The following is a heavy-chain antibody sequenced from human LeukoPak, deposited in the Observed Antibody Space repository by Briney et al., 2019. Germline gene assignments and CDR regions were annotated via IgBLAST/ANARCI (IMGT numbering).Heavy chain of an antibody. CDR1: GFTFSSYS. D-gene: IGHD6-19*01. CDR3: ARALEPSIAVIDY. V-gene: IGHV3-21*01. Sequence: PGGSLRLFCAASGFTFSSYSMNWVRQTPGKGLDWVSSISGSSTYIYYAGSVKGRFTISRDNAKNSLYLQMNSLRAEDTAVYYCARALEPSIAVIDYWGQGTLVTVSS. CDR2: ISGSSTYI. J-gene: IGHJ4*02.